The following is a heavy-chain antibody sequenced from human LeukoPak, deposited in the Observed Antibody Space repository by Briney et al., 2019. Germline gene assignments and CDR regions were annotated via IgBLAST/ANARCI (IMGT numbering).Heavy chain of an antibody. Sequence: HPGGSLRLSCAASGFTFSSYGMHWVREAPGKGLEWVAFIRYVGSNKYYADSVKGRLTISRDNSKNTLYLQMNSLRAEDTAVYYCAKLGSVLIAVAPLDYWDQGTLVTVSS. D-gene: IGHD6-19*01. V-gene: IGHV3-30*02. CDR3: AKLGSVLIAVAPLDY. J-gene: IGHJ4*02. CDR1: GFTFSSYG. CDR2: IRYVGSNK.